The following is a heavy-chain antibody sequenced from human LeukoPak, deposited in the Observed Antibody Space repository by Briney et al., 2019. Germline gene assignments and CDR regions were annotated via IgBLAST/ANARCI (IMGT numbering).Heavy chain of an antibody. CDR1: GFTFSTYS. Sequence: GGSLTLSCAPSGFTFSTYSMHWVRQAPGNALEWVTFIRNDGSHKYYTDSVKGRFTISRDNSKNTLFLQMNSLRPEGTAVYYCAKDGGWYELYYMDFWGTGTTVTVSS. CDR3: AKDGGWYELYYMDF. CDR2: IRNDGSHK. D-gene: IGHD6-19*01. J-gene: IGHJ6*03. V-gene: IGHV3-30*02.